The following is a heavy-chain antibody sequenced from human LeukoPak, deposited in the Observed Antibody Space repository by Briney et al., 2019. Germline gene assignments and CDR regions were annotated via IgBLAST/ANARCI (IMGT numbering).Heavy chain of an antibody. J-gene: IGHJ4*02. Sequence: GGSLRLSCEASGFTFSSYGMHWVRQAPGKGLEWVSSISSSSSYIYYADSVKGRFTISRDNARNSLYLSMNSLRAEDTAVYYCVRDWRSSGCFDYWGQGALVTVSS. D-gene: IGHD6-19*01. V-gene: IGHV3-21*04. CDR3: VRDWRSSGCFDY. CDR1: GFTFSSYG. CDR2: ISSSSSYI.